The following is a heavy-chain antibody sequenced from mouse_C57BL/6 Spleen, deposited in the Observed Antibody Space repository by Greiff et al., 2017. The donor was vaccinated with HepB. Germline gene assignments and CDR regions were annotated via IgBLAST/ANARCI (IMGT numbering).Heavy chain of an antibody. CDR1: GYAFSSSW. CDR2: IYPGDGDT. V-gene: IGHV1-82*01. J-gene: IGHJ4*01. D-gene: IGHD1-1*01. Sequence: QVQLKQSGPELVKPGASVKISCKASGYAFSSSWMNWVKQRPGKGLEWIGRIYPGDGDTNYNGKFKGKATLTADKSSSTAYMQLSSLTSEDSAVYFCARVIYYYGSSYNYAMDYWGQGTSVTVSS. CDR3: ARVIYYYGSSYNYAMDY.